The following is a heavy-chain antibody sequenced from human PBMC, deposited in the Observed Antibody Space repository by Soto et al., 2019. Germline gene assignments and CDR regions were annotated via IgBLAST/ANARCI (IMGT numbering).Heavy chain of an antibody. J-gene: IGHJ4*02. D-gene: IGHD4-4*01. CDR3: ARAWDSNYYGRPINH. Sequence: SETLSLTCTVSGGSVSSGNYYWSWIRQPPGKGLEWIGNIYYDGSTNYSPSLKSRVTISADTSKNQFSLKLGSVTAADTAVYYCARAWDSNYYGRPINHWGQGTLVTVSS. V-gene: IGHV4-61*01. CDR2: IYYDGST. CDR1: GGSVSSGNYY.